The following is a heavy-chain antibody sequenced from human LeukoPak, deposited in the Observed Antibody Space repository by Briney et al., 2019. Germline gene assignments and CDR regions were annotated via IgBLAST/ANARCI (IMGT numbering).Heavy chain of an antibody. CDR1: GFTFSSYA. D-gene: IGHD4-17*01. V-gene: IGHV3-23*01. J-gene: IGHJ5*02. Sequence: GGSLRLSCAASGFTFSSYAMSWVRQAPGKGLEWVSAISGSGGSTYYADSVKGRFTISRDNSKNTLYLQINSLRAEDTAVYYCAKYVSPVTYNWFDPWGQGTLVTVSS. CDR2: ISGSGGST. CDR3: AKYVSPVTYNWFDP.